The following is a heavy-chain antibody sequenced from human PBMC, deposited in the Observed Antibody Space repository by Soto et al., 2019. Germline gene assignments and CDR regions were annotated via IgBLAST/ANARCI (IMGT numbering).Heavy chain of an antibody. CDR2: IWYDGSNK. D-gene: IGHD6-19*01. V-gene: IGHV3-33*01. J-gene: IGHJ6*02. CDR3: AREGGRYSSGWYGMDV. Sequence: PGGSLRLSCAASGFTFSSYGMHWVRQAPGKGLEWVEVIWYDGSNKYYADSVKGRFTISRDNSKNTLYLQMNSLRAEDTAVYYCAREGGRYSSGWYGMDVWGQGTTVTVSS. CDR1: GFTFSSYG.